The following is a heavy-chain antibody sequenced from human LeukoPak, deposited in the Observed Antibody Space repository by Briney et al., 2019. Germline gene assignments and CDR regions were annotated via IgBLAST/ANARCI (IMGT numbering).Heavy chain of an antibody. D-gene: IGHD1-26*01. J-gene: IGHJ4*02. CDR3: VSDSGTRSGGDS. CDR1: GFILKTFW. CDR2: ISPDGSIT. Sequence: GGSLRLACAASGFILKTFWIHWVRQAPGGGVVWVSRISPDGSITTYADSVKGRFALSRHNAKNTLYLQMNRLRADASAIYYCVSDSGTRSGGDSWGQGTLVTVSS. V-gene: IGHV3-74*01.